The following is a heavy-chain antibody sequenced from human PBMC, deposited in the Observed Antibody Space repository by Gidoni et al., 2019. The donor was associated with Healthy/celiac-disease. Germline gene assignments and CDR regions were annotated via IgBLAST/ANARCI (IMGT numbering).Heavy chain of an antibody. J-gene: IGHJ6*02. Sequence: EVQLVESGGGLVQPGGSLRLSCAASGFTVSSNYLSWVRQAPGKGLEWVSVIYSGGSTYYADSVKGRFTISRDNSKNTLYLQMNSLRAEDTAVYYRARGPVLRFLEWSYAYGMDVWGQGTTVTVSS. CDR1: GFTVSSNY. CDR3: ARGPVLRFLEWSYAYGMDV. V-gene: IGHV3-66*02. CDR2: IYSGGST. D-gene: IGHD3-3*01.